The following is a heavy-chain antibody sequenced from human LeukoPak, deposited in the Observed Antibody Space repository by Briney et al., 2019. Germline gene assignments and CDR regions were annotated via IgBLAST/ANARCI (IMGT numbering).Heavy chain of an antibody. CDR3: ARAGSMVVKGPGY. V-gene: IGHV1-8*01. CDR1: GYTFTSYD. CDR2: MNPNCGNT. J-gene: IGHJ4*02. Sequence: ASVKVSCKASGYTFTSYDINWVRQATGQGLEWMGWMNPNCGNTGYAQKFQGTVTTTRNTSRSTAYMELSSLRSEDTAVYYCARAGSMVVKGPGYWGQGTLVTVSS. D-gene: IGHD4-23*01.